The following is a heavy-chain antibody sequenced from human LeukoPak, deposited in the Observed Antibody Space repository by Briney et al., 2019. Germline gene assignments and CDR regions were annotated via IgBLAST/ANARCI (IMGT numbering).Heavy chain of an antibody. D-gene: IGHD2-2*01. CDR1: GGSISIYY. J-gene: IGHJ5*02. CDR3: ARRYCSSTSCYRTYNWFDP. V-gene: IGHV4-59*12. Sequence: PSETLSLTCTVSGGSISIYYWSWIRQPPGKGLEWIGCIYNSGSTNYNPSLKSRVTISVDTSKNQFSLKLSSVTAADTAVYYCARRYCSSTSCYRTYNWFDPWGQGTLVTVSS. CDR2: IYNSGST.